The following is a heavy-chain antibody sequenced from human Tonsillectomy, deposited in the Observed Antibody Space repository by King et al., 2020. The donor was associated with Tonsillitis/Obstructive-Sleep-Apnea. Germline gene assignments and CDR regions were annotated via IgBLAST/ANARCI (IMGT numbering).Heavy chain of an antibody. Sequence: VQLVESGAEVKKPGASVRFSCKASGYTFTSYYMHWVRQAPGQGLEWMGIINPSGGSTSYAPNFQGRVTMTRDTSTSKVFMELSSLRSEDTAVYYCAREDKSDSWSGRNDAFDVWGQGTLVTVSS. CDR3: AREDKSDSWSGRNDAFDV. D-gene: IGHD3-3*01. CDR2: INPSGGST. J-gene: IGHJ3*01. CDR1: GYTFTSYY. V-gene: IGHV1-46*01.